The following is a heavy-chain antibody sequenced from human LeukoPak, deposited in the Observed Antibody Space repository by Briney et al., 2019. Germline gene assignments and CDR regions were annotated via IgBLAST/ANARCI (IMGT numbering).Heavy chain of an antibody. CDR3: ARDFSLQLFDY. CDR2: IWSDGSYK. V-gene: IGHV3-33*01. CDR1: GFTFSSFG. Sequence: GGSLSLSCAAPGFTFSSFGFHWVRKAPGKGLEWVAVIWSDGSYKYYADSVKGRFTISRDDSKNTLYLQMNSLRAEDTAVYYCARDFSLQLFDYWGQGTLVTVFS. J-gene: IGHJ4*02. D-gene: IGHD5-24*01.